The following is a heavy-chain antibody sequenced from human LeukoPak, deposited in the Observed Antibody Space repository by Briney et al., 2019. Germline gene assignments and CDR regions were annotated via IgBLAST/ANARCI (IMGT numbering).Heavy chain of an antibody. J-gene: IGHJ4*02. CDR3: AKDNSSSSQYYFDY. D-gene: IGHD6-13*01. V-gene: IGHV3-9*01. CDR2: ISWNSGSI. Sequence: GRSLRLSCAASGFTFDDYAMHWVRQAPGKGLEWVSGISWNSGSIGYADSVKGRFTISRDNAKNSLYLQMNSLRAEDTALYYCAKDNSSSSQYYFDYWGQGTLVTVSS. CDR1: GFTFDDYA.